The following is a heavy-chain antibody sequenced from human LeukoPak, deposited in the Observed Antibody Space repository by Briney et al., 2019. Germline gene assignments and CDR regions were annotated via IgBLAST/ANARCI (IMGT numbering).Heavy chain of an antibody. D-gene: IGHD7-27*01. Sequence: SETLSLTCTVSGGSISSYYWSWIRQPPGKGLEWIGYIYYSGSTNYSPSLKSRVTISVDTSKNQFSLKLSSVTAADTAIYYCAKALGTGGRVSPFDVWGQGTMVTVSS. CDR3: AKALGTGGRVSPFDV. CDR2: IYYSGST. J-gene: IGHJ3*01. CDR1: GGSISSYY. V-gene: IGHV4-59*08.